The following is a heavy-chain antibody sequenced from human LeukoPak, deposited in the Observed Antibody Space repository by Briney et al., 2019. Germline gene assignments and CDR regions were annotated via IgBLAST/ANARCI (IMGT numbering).Heavy chain of an antibody. CDR3: ARSTPPVATQIGDLGY. J-gene: IGHJ4*02. V-gene: IGHV1-2*04. D-gene: IGHD5-12*01. CDR2: INPNSGGT. CDR1: GGTFSSYA. Sequence: GSSVKVSCKASGGTFSSYAISWVRQAPGQGLEWMGWINPNSGGTNYAQKLQGWVTMTRDTSISTAYMELSRLRSDDTAVYYCARSTPPVATQIGDLGYWGQGTLVTVSS.